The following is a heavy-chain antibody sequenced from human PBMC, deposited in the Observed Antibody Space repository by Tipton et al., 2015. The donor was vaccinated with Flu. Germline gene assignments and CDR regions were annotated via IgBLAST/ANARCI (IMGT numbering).Heavy chain of an antibody. J-gene: IGHJ4*02. V-gene: IGHV3-30*18. CDR3: AKDKPYTGGY. D-gene: IGHD3-16*01. CDR1: GFTFSSYG. CDR2: ISRDGDDK. Sequence: QLVQSGGGVVQPGRSLRLSCAASGFTFSSYGMHWVRQAPGKGLEWVAVISRDGDDKYYGDSVKGRFTNSRDNSRNTLNLQMNSLRPEDTAVYFCAKDKPYTGGYWGQGTLVTVSS.